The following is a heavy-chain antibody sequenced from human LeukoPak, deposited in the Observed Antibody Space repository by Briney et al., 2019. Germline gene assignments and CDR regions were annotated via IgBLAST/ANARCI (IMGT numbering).Heavy chain of an antibody. V-gene: IGHV1-18*01. Sequence: EASVKVSCKASGYTFTSYGISWVRQAPGQGLEWMGWISAYNGNTNYAQKLQGRVTMTTDTSTSTAYMELRSLRSDDTAFYYCARGRRLGYCSGGTCYRFDYWGQGTLVTVSS. CDR3: ARGRRLGYCSGGTCYRFDY. D-gene: IGHD2-15*01. CDR2: ISAYNGNT. CDR1: GYTFTSYG. J-gene: IGHJ4*02.